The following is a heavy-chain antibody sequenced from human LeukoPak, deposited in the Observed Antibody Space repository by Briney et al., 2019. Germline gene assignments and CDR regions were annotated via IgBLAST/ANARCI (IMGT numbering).Heavy chain of an antibody. D-gene: IGHD2-2*01. Sequence: GGSLRLSRAASGFTFTDYAMTWVRQAPGKGLEWVSGISGSGDSTYHADSVRGRFAISRDNSKNTLYLQMNSLRAEDTAVYYCAKGPSGIVVVPGDYWGQGTLVTVSS. CDR3: AKGPSGIVVVPGDY. CDR1: GFTFTDYA. J-gene: IGHJ4*02. CDR2: ISGSGDST. V-gene: IGHV3-23*01.